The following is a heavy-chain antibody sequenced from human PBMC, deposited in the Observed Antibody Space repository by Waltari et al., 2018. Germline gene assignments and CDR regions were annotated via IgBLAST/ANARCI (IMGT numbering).Heavy chain of an antibody. CDR2: VYYSGST. CDR3: ARHCVAYGGAFDI. Sequence: QLQLQESGPGLVRPSETLSLTCTVSGGSFRRDNSYLGWIRQPPGKGLEWIGSVYYSGSTYYNKSLKSRVSISADTSRNQFSLELSSVTAADTSLYFCARHCVAYGGAFDIWGQGTMVTVSS. J-gene: IGHJ3*02. D-gene: IGHD4-17*01. V-gene: IGHV4-39*01. CDR1: GGSFRRDNSY.